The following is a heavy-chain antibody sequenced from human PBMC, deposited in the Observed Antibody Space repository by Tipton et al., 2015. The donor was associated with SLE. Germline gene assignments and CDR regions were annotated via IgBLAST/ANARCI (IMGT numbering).Heavy chain of an antibody. Sequence: GLVKPSETLSLTCTVSDGSISSQYWSWIRQAPGKGLEWIGYIYASGSTSYNPSLKSRVTISVDASKNQFSLKLSAVTAADTAVYYCARGGNSYDNGGYFCAFRYWGQGTLVTVSS. CDR1: DGSISSQY. CDR3: ARGGNSYDNGGYFCAFRY. D-gene: IGHD3-22*01. CDR2: IYASGST. J-gene: IGHJ4*02. V-gene: IGHV4-59*11.